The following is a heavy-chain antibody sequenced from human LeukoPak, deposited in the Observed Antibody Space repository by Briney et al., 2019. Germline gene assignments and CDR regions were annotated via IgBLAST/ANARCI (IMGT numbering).Heavy chain of an antibody. J-gene: IGHJ4*02. D-gene: IGHD3-22*01. Sequence: GGSLRLSCAASGFTFSSYWMHWVRQAPGKGLVWVSRINSDGSSTSYADSVKGRYTISRDNAKNTLYLQMNSLRAEDTAVYYRARGHYYDSSGYYYLTDYWGQGTLVTVSS. V-gene: IGHV3-74*01. CDR2: INSDGSST. CDR1: GFTFSSYW. CDR3: ARGHYYDSSGYYYLTDY.